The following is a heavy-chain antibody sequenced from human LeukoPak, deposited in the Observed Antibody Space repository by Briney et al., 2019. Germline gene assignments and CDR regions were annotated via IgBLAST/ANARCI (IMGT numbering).Heavy chain of an antibody. CDR3: ASTTYYYYVDLPYYGSGKSAFDI. CDR2: ISYDGSNK. J-gene: IGHJ3*02. D-gene: IGHD3-10*01. Sequence: QPGGSLRLSCAASGFTFSSYAMHWVRQAPGKGLEWVAVISYDGSNKYYADSVKGRFTISRDNSKNTLYLQMNSLRAEDTAVYYCASTTYYYYVDLPYYGSGKSAFDIWGQGTMVTVSS. CDR1: GFTFSSYA. V-gene: IGHV3-30-3*01.